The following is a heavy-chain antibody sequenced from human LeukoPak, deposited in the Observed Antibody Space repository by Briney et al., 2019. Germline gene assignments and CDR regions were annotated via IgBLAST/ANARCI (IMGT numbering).Heavy chain of an antibody. CDR2: ISASGGTT. CDR3: ARDSFSYGRGDY. Sequence: GGSLRLSCAASGFTFNSYAMSWVRQAPGKGLEWVSAISASGGTTYYADSVKGRFTISRDNAQNTLYLQMNSLRAKDTAVYYCARDSFSYGRGDYWGQGTLVTVSS. V-gene: IGHV3-23*01. CDR1: GFTFNSYA. D-gene: IGHD1-26*01. J-gene: IGHJ4*02.